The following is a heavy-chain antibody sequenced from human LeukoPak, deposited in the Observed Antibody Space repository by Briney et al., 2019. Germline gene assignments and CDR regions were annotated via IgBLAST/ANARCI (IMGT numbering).Heavy chain of an antibody. Sequence: SETLSLTCTVSGGSISSSSYYWGWIRQPPGKGLEWIGSIYYSGSTYYNPSLKSRVTISIDTSKNQFSLRLSSVTAADTAVYYCARIEIVVVSPIYYYSMDVWGKGTTVTVSS. D-gene: IGHD3-22*01. CDR3: ARIEIVVVSPIYYYSMDV. CDR2: IYYSGST. V-gene: IGHV4-39*07. J-gene: IGHJ6*03. CDR1: GGSISSSSYY.